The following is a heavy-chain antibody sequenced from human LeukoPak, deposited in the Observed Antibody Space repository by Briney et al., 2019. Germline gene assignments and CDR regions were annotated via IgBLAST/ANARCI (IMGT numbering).Heavy chain of an antibody. Sequence: GGSLRPSCTASGFTFSAYAMMWVRQAPGKGPEWVSAIRGGGTSEFYADSVKGRFRISRDNSKDTLFLQMNSLRAEDTAVYHCARDPNGDYIGAFDMWGPGTMVTVSS. J-gene: IGHJ3*02. CDR1: GFTFSAYA. V-gene: IGHV3-23*01. D-gene: IGHD4-17*01. CDR2: IRGGGTSE. CDR3: ARDPNGDYIGAFDM.